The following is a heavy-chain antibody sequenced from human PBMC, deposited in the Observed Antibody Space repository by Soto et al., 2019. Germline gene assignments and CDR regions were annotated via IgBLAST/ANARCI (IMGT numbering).Heavy chain of an antibody. Sequence: EVQLVESGGGLVKPGGSLRLSCAASGFTFSSYSMNWVRQAPGKGLEWVSSISSSSSYIYYADSVKGRFTISRDNAKNSLCLQMNSLRAEDTAVYYCARDRAYGDYSYYYMDVWGKGTTVTVS. D-gene: IGHD4-17*01. J-gene: IGHJ6*03. V-gene: IGHV3-21*01. CDR1: GFTFSSYS. CDR2: ISSSSSYI. CDR3: ARDRAYGDYSYYYMDV.